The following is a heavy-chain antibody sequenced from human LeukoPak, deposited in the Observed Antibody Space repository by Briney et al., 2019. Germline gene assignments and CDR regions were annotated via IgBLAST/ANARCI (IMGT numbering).Heavy chain of an antibody. CDR3: ARVEAGTLLDY. CDR1: GFTFSSYA. CDR2: ISGSGGST. J-gene: IGHJ4*02. Sequence: GGSLRLSCAASGFTFSSYAMSWVRQAPGKVLEWVSAISGSGGSTYYADSVKGRFTISRDNAKNTLYLQMNSLRAEDTAVYYCARVEAGTLLDYWGQGTLVTVSS. D-gene: IGHD6-19*01. V-gene: IGHV3-23*01.